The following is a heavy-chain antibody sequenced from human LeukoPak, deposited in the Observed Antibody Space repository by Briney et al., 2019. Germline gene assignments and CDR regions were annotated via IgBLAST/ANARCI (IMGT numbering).Heavy chain of an antibody. J-gene: IGHJ4*02. Sequence: PSETLSLTCTVSGGSITSSSYHWGWIRQPPGKGLEWIGSIYYSGSTYYNPSLKSRVTISVDTSKNQFSLKLSSVTAADTAVYFCARGPPTDYYDSSGFYYVFDYWGQGTLVTVSS. CDR3: ARGPPTDYYDSSGFYYVFDY. V-gene: IGHV4-39*01. D-gene: IGHD3-22*01. CDR1: GGSITSSSYH. CDR2: IYYSGST.